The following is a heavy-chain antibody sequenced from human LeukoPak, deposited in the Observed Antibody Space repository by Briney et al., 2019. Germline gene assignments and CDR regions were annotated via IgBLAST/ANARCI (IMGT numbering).Heavy chain of an antibody. CDR1: GGSFSSEA. D-gene: IGHD2-15*01. CDR2: IIPIFGTA. V-gene: IGHV1-69*05. J-gene: IGHJ4*02. Sequence: ASVKVSCKAFGGSFSSEAISWVRQAPGQGLEWMGGIIPIFGTANYAQKFQGRVTITTDESTSTAYMEVSSLRSEDTAVYYCGRKAGDCGGGSCYSIDYWGPGTLVTVSS. CDR3: GRKAGDCGGGSCYSIDY.